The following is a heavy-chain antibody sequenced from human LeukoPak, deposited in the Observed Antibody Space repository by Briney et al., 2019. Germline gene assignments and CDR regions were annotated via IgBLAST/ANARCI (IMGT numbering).Heavy chain of an antibody. J-gene: IGHJ1*01. CDR1: GGTFSSYA. V-gene: IGHV1-69*04. CDR2: FILMLGIA. D-gene: IGHD3-16*02. Sequence: SVKVSCKASGGTFSSYAVSWVRQAPGQGLEWMGNFILMLGIANYTQKFQDRVTITADKSTSTAYMEVSSLRFEDTAVYYCAKDLHYDYVWGSDRPAEDFHRWGQGTLVTVSS. CDR3: AKDLHYDYVWGSDRPAEDFHR.